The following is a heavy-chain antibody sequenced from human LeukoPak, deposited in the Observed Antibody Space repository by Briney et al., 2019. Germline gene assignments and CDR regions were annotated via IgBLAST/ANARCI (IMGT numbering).Heavy chain of an antibody. J-gene: IGHJ3*02. D-gene: IGHD3-10*01. Sequence: GGSLRLSCAASGFTFDDYGMSWVRQAPGKGLEWVAGINWNGGSTGYADSVKGRFTISRDNAKNSLYLQMNSLRAEDTALYHCARGSLYYGSGSGAFDIWGQGTMVTVSS. V-gene: IGHV3-20*01. CDR1: GFTFDDYG. CDR3: ARGSLYYGSGSGAFDI. CDR2: INWNGGST.